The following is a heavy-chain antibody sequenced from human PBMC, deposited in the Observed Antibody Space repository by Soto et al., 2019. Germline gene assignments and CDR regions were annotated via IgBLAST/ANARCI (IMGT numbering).Heavy chain of an antibody. CDR3: ARDTAFINSGFFDA. D-gene: IGHD3-22*01. CDR2: ISDSGSSI. J-gene: IGHJ5*02. V-gene: IGHV3-11*01. CDR1: GFTFSDYY. Sequence: GGSLRLSCAASGFTFSDYYMNWIRQAPGKGLEWVSYISDSGSSIFYADSVRGRFTISRDSARKSLYLLMSSLRVEDTAVDYCARDTAFINSGFFDAWGQGTPVTVSS.